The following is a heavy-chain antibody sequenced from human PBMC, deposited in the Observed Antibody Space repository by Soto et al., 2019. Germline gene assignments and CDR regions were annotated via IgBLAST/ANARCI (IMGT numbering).Heavy chain of an antibody. CDR3: ASAPHIVAPFDP. CDR1: GFTFSSYA. V-gene: IGHV3-30-3*01. Sequence: LRLSCAASGFTFSSYAMHWVRQAPGKGLEWVAVISYDGSNKYYADSVKGRFTISRDNSKNTLYLQMNSLRAEDTAVYYCASAPHIVAPFDPWGQGTLVTVSS. J-gene: IGHJ5*02. CDR2: ISYDGSNK. D-gene: IGHD2-21*01.